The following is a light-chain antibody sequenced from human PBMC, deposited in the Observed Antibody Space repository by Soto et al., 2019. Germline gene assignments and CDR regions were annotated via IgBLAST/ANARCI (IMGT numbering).Light chain of an antibody. V-gene: IGKV3-11*01. CDR2: DAS. J-gene: IGKJ1*01. Sequence: EIVLTPYPGTLSLSPGERATLSCRASQSVSSYLAWYQQNPGQHPRLLIYDASNRATGIPARFSGIGSGKDFPLTISSLEPEDFAVYNCQRLSNWSTTLGQGTRWIS. CDR3: QRLSNWSTT. CDR1: QSVSSY.